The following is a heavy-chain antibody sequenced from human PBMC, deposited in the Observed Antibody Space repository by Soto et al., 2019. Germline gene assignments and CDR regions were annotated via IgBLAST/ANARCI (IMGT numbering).Heavy chain of an antibody. CDR1: GFTFSSYG. D-gene: IGHD6-19*01. J-gene: IGHJ4*02. CDR2: IWNDGSQK. CDR3: ARDESLHTNPGIAVAGTIDY. Sequence: QVQLVESGGGVVQPGRSLRLSCAASGFTFSSYGMHWVRQTPGKGLEWVALIWNDGSQKYYADSVKGRFIISRDNSKNTLYLQMNSLRVDDTAIYYCARDESLHTNPGIAVAGTIDYWGQGTLVTVSP. V-gene: IGHV3-33*01.